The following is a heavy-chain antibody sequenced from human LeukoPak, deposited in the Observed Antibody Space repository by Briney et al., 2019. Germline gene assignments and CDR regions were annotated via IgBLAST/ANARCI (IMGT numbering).Heavy chain of an antibody. Sequence: KASETLSLTCAVYGGSFSGYYWSWIRQPPGKGLEWIGEINHSGSTNYNPSLKSRVTISVGTSKNQFSLKLSSVTAADTAVYYCAREILFEFDPWGQGTLVTVSS. CDR3: AREILFEFDP. J-gene: IGHJ5*02. V-gene: IGHV4-34*01. D-gene: IGHD2/OR15-2a*01. CDR2: INHSGST. CDR1: GGSFSGYY.